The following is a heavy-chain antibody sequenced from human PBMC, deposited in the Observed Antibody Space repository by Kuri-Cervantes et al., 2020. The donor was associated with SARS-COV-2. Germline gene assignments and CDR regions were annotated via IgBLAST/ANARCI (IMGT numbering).Heavy chain of an antibody. J-gene: IGHJ5*02. D-gene: IGHD3-3*01. CDR1: GGTFSSYA. CDR2: IIPILGIA. Sequence: SVKVSCKASGGTFSSYAISWVRQAPGQGLEWMGGIIPILGIANYAQKFQGRVTMTEDTSTDTAYMELSSLRSEDTAVYYCATGRAVTIFGVAVNWFDPWGQGTLVTGYS. CDR3: ATGRAVTIFGVAVNWFDP. V-gene: IGHV1-69*10.